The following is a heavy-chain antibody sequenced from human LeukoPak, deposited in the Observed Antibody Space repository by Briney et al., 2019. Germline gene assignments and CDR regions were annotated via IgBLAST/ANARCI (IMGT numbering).Heavy chain of an antibody. CDR1: GYTFTCYY. V-gene: IGHV1-2*02. CDR3: ARECSGGSCYGMDV. CDR2: INPNSGGT. Sequence: ASVKVSCKASGYTFTCYYMHWVRQAPGQGLEWMGWINPNSGGTNYAQKFQGRVTMTRDTSISTAYMELSRLRSDDTAVYYCARECSGGSCYGMDVWGQGTTVTVSS. D-gene: IGHD2-15*01. J-gene: IGHJ6*02.